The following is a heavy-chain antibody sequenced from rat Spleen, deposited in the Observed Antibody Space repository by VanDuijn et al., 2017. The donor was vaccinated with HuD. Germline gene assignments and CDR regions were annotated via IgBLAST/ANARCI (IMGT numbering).Heavy chain of an antibody. CDR1: GFTFSRYW. V-gene: IGHV5-58*01. D-gene: IGHD1-4*01. CDR2: ISNEGVNT. J-gene: IGHJ3*01. CDR3: ARGHGYNYDWFAY. Sequence: EVQLAETGGGLVQPGRSLKLSCVASGFTFSRYWMYWVRQAPGKGLEWVSSISNEGVNTYYPDSVKGRFTISRDNAENTVYLQMDSLRSEDTATYYCARGHGYNYDWFAYWGQGTLVTVSS.